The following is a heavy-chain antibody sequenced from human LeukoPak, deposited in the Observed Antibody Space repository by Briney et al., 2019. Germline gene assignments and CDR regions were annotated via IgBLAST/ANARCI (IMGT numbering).Heavy chain of an antibody. J-gene: IGHJ4*02. Sequence: GGSLRLSCAASGFMFSDYFMSWIRQAPGKELERISYISSNSKYTKYADSVKGRFTISRDNAKKSLYLQMNSLRAEDTAVYYCARDNGNKYYFDYWGQGTLVTVSS. D-gene: IGHD2-8*01. V-gene: IGHV3-11*05. CDR2: ISSNSKYT. CDR3: ARDNGNKYYFDY. CDR1: GFMFSDYF.